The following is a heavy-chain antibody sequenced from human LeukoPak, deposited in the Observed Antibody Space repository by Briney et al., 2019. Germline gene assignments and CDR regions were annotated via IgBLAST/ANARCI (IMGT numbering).Heavy chain of an antibody. Sequence: ASVTVSCKASGYTFVDYGFSWVRQAPGQGLEWMGWVSAYNGNTAYAQTLQGRVTMTTDASTSTAYMELRSLRSDDTAVYYCARDLMVRGRGYYMDVWGKGTTVTVSS. CDR1: GYTFVDYG. CDR2: VSAYNGNT. J-gene: IGHJ6*03. V-gene: IGHV1-18*01. D-gene: IGHD3-10*01. CDR3: ARDLMVRGRGYYMDV.